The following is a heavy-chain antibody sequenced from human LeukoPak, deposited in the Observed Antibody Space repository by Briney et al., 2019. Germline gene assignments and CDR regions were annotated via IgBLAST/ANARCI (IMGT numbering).Heavy chain of an antibody. V-gene: IGHV3-23*01. CDR1: GLTFSSFP. CDR3: ARSVPLVQYFYTSGSSAYYLDV. J-gene: IGHJ6*03. Sequence: GGSLRLSCAASGLTFSSFPMTWVRQAPGKGLEWVSTVSSSGTTTYYADSVTGRFTISRDNSKNTLYLQIDSLRVEDTAIYFCARSVPLVQYFYTSGSSAYYLDVWGKGTTVTVSS. CDR2: VSSSGTTT. D-gene: IGHD3-10*01.